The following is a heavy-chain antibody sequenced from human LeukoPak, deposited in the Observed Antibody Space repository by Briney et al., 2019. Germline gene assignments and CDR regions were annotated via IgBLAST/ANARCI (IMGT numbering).Heavy chain of an antibody. J-gene: IGHJ5*02. Sequence: SKTLSLTCAVYGASFSDYYWSWIRHSPTKGPGWIGEVNHSGSAKYNPSLKSRVTISADKSKNQFFLRLSPVAAADSGVYYCARERASNNHDNWFDPWGQGTLVTVSS. CDR1: GASFSDYY. V-gene: IGHV4-34*01. CDR2: VNHSGSA. CDR3: ARERASNNHDNWFDP.